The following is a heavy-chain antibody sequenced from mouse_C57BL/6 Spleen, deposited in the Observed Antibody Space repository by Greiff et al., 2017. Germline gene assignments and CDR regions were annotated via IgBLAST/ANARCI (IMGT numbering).Heavy chain of an antibody. CDR3: ARCPTAFDY. Sequence: QVQLQQSGAELVKPGASVKLSCKASGYTFTSYWMHWVKQRPGQGLEWIVMIHPNSGSTNYNEKFKSKATLTVDKSSSTAYMQLSSLTSEDSAVYYCARCPTAFDYWGQGTTLTVSS. CDR2: IHPNSGST. V-gene: IGHV1-64*01. J-gene: IGHJ2*01. CDR1: GYTFTSYW. D-gene: IGHD1-2*01.